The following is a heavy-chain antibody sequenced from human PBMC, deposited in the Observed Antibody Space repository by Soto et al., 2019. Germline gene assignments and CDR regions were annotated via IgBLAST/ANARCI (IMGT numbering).Heavy chain of an antibody. CDR1: GGSISSGGYY. CDR3: ARTSCSGGSCYKIDY. Sequence: SETLFLTCTFSGGSISSGGYYWSWIRQHPGKGLEWIGYIYYSGSTYYNPSLKSRVTISVDTSKNQFSLKLSSVTAADTAVYYCARTSCSGGSCYKIDYWGQGTLVTVSS. J-gene: IGHJ4*02. CDR2: IYYSGST. D-gene: IGHD2-15*01. V-gene: IGHV4-31*03.